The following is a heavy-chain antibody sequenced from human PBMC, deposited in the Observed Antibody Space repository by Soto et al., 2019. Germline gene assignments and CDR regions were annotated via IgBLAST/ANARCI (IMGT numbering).Heavy chain of an antibody. V-gene: IGHV3-53*01. CDR3: VKEFRGAFDY. CDR1: GVTVNSNF. D-gene: IGHD3-10*01. CDR2: IFSGGNA. J-gene: IGHJ4*02. Sequence: PSETLSLSCAVSGVTVNSNFMSWVRQAPGKGLEWVSVIFSGGNADYADPVKGRFIMSRDISKNTLYLQMNSLRAEDTAVYFCVKEFRGAFDYWGQGTLVTVSS.